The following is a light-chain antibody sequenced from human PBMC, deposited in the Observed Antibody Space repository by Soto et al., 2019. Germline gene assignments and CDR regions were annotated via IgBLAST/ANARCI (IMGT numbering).Light chain of an antibody. CDR3: SSYTSSTAYV. CDR1: SSDVGGYHY. CDR2: EVS. J-gene: IGLJ1*01. V-gene: IGLV2-14*01. Sequence: QSVLTQPASVSGSPGQSITISCTGTSSDVGGYHYVSWYQLHPGKAPKLMVYEVSNRPSGVSNRFSGSKSGNTASLTISGLQAEDEADYYCSSYTSSTAYVFGTGTKLTVL.